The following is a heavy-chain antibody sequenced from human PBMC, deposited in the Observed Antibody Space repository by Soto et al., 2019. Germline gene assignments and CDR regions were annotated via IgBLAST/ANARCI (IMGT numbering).Heavy chain of an antibody. Sequence: GASVKVSCKASGYTFTSYYMHWVRQAPGQGLEWMGGINPICGTTNYAQKFQGRVTITADESTSTAYMELSSLRSVDTAVYYCARNYLDHAFDIWGQGTMVTVSS. V-gene: IGHV1-46*01. J-gene: IGHJ3*02. CDR2: INPICGTT. D-gene: IGHD3-9*01. CDR3: ARNYLDHAFDI. CDR1: GYTFTSYY.